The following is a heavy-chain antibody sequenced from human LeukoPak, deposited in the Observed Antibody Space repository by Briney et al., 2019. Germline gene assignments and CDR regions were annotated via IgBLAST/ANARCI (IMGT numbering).Heavy chain of an antibody. CDR3: AREDSGSHYNYYYFYMDV. D-gene: IGHD3-10*01. V-gene: IGHV4-39*07. CDR1: GGSISSSSYY. J-gene: IGHJ6*03. CDR2: IYYSGST. Sequence: SETLSLTCTVSGGSISSSSYYWGWIRQPPGKGLEWIGSIYYSGSTYYNPSLKSRVTISVDTSKNQFSLKLSSVTAADTAVYYCAREDSGSHYNYYYFYMDVWGKGTTVTISS.